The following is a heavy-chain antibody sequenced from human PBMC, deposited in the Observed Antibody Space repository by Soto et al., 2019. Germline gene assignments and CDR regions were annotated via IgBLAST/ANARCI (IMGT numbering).Heavy chain of an antibody. D-gene: IGHD6-13*01. J-gene: IGHJ4*02. CDR2: ISGSGGST. Sequence: EVQLLESGGGLVQPGGSLRLSCAASGFTFSNYAVTWVRQAPGKGLEWVSTISGSGGSTYYADSVKGRFTISRAKAKNTLYLQMNSLRAEDKAVYYCAKDRGSSWYEIDYWGQGTLVTVSS. CDR3: AKDRGSSWYEIDY. V-gene: IGHV3-23*01. CDR1: GFTFSNYA.